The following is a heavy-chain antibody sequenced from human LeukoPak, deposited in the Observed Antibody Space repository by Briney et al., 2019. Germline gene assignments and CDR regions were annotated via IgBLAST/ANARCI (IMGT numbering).Heavy chain of an antibody. Sequence: PSETLSLTCVVSGGSISRGGYSWSWTRQPPGKGLEGIGYIYHSGSTYYNQTLSSRVTISVDRPKSQFPLNLISVTAAAAGVCYCARGGGYCSSTSCHFDYWGQGTLVTVSS. J-gene: IGHJ4*02. V-gene: IGHV4-30-2*01. CDR1: GGSISRGGYS. CDR2: IYHSGST. CDR3: ARGGGYCSSTSCHFDY. D-gene: IGHD2-2*01.